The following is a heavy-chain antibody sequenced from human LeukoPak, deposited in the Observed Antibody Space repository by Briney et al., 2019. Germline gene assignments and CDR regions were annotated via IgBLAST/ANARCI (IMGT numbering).Heavy chain of an antibody. Sequence: GGSLRLSCAASGFSFTTYAMSWVRQAPGKGLDWVSAISGSASSTYYADSVKGRFTVSRDNSKSTVYLQMNSLRAEDTAVYYCAKDASIVGASGQFDYWGQGTLVTVSS. D-gene: IGHD1-26*01. CDR2: ISGSASST. J-gene: IGHJ4*02. CDR3: AKDASIVGASGQFDY. CDR1: GFSFTTYA. V-gene: IGHV3-23*01.